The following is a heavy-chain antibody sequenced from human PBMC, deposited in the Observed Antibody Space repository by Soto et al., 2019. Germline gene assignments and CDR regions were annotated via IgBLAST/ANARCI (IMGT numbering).Heavy chain of an antibody. CDR1: GGSISSSSYY. CDR3: ARVVVSSNYYYYDGLDV. J-gene: IGHJ6*02. V-gene: IGHV4-39*01. CDR2: IYYSGST. Sequence: SETLSLTCTVSGGSISSSSYYWGWIRQPPGKGLEWIGSIYYSGSTYYNPSLKSRVTMSVDTSKNQSPLKLSSVTAADTAVYYCARVVVSSNYYYYDGLDVWGRGTTVTVSS. D-gene: IGHD3-22*01.